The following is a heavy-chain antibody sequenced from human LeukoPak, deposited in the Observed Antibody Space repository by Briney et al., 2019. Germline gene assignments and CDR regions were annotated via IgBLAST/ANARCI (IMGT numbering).Heavy chain of an antibody. CDR1: GFTFSSYA. CDR3: AKRGVVIRVFLVGFHKEAFYFES. J-gene: IGHJ4*02. Sequence: QPGGSLRLSCAASGFTFSSYAMSWVRQAPGKGLEWVAGISGSGGGTNYADSVKGRFTISRDNPKNTLHLQMNSLRAEDTAFYFCAKRGVVIRVFLVGFHKEAFYFESWGQGALVTVSS. CDR2: ISGSGGGT. V-gene: IGHV3-23*01. D-gene: IGHD3/OR15-3a*01.